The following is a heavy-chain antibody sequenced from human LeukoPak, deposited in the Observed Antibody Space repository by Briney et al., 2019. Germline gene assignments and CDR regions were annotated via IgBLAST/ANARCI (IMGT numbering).Heavy chain of an antibody. J-gene: IGHJ6*03. Sequence: PSETLSLTCTVSGGSISSYYWSWIRQPAGKGLEWVGRIYTSGSTNYNPSLKSRVTMSVDTAKNQFALKLSSGTAADTAVYYCASCSGGSCRKTYDYYRDVWGKGTTVTVSS. CDR1: GGSISSYY. CDR3: ASCSGGSCRKTYDYYRDV. V-gene: IGHV4-4*07. D-gene: IGHD2-15*01. CDR2: IYTSGST.